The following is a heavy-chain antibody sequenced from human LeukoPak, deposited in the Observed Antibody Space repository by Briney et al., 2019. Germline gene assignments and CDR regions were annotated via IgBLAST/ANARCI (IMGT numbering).Heavy chain of an antibody. CDR2: FNSDGSST. CDR3: ARGRYYLDS. J-gene: IGHJ4*02. D-gene: IGHD4-17*01. CDR1: GFTVSSNY. Sequence: GGSLRLSCATSGFTVSSNYMSWVRQAPGKGLVWVSRFNSDGSSTYYADSVKGRFTISRDNAKNMVYLQMNSLRAEDTAVYFCARGRYYLDSWGQGTLVTVSS. V-gene: IGHV3-74*01.